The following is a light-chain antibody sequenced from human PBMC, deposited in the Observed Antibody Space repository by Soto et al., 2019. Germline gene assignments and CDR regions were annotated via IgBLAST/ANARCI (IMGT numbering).Light chain of an antibody. CDR3: QQSYSTPLT. J-gene: IGKJ4*01. CDR1: QSVSDW. CDR2: GAS. V-gene: IGKV1-5*02. Sequence: DIQMTQSPSTLSASVGDRVTIVCRASQSVSDWLAWYQQRPGKAPKVLIYGASSLESGVPSRFSGSGSGTEFTLTISSLQPEDFATYYCQQSYSTPLTFGGGTKVEIK.